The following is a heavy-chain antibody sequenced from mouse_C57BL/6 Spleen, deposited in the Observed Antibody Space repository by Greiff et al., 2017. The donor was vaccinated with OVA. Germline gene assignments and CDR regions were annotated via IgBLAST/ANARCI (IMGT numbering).Heavy chain of an antibody. CDR3: AREAYYDYDELAY. V-gene: IGHV1-18*01. D-gene: IGHD2-4*01. CDR2: INPNNGGT. J-gene: IGHJ3*01. CDR1: GYTFTDYN. Sequence: VQLQQSGPELVKPGASVKIPCKASGYTFTDYNMDWVKQSHGKSLEWIGDINPNNGGTIYNQKFKGKATLTVDKSSSTAYMELRSLTSEDTAVYYCAREAYYDYDELAYWGQGTLVTVSA.